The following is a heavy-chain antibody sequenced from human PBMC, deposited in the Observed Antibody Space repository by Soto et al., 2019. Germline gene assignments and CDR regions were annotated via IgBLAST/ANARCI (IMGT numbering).Heavy chain of an antibody. V-gene: IGHV3-23*01. D-gene: IGHD2-21*01. CDR1: GFTFSSYA. Sequence: PEGSLRLSCAASGFTFSSYAMSWVRQAPGKGLEWVSAISGSGGSTYYADSVKGRFTISRDNSKNTLYLQMNSLRAEDTAVYYCAKDQGAGDYYYYGMDVWGQGTTVTVSS. CDR3: AKDQGAGDYYYYGMDV. J-gene: IGHJ6*02. CDR2: ISGSGGST.